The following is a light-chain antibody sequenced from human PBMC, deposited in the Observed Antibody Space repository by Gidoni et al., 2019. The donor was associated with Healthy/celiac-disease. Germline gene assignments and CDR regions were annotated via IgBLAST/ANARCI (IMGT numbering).Light chain of an antibody. Sequence: DIQMTQSPSSLSASLGDRVTITCRASQSISSYLNWYQQKPGKAPKLLIYAASSLQSGVPSRFSGSGSGTDFTLTISSLQPEDFATYYCQQSYSTLTWTFGQXTKVEIK. CDR2: AAS. J-gene: IGKJ1*01. CDR3: QQSYSTLTWT. V-gene: IGKV1-39*01. CDR1: QSISSY.